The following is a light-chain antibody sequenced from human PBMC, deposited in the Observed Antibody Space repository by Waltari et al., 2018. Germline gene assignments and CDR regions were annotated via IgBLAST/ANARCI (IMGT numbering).Light chain of an antibody. CDR2: DVS. CDR1: SSDVGGYNY. V-gene: IGLV2-14*03. J-gene: IGLJ2*01. CDR3: SSYISSSTLEL. Sequence: QSALTQPASVSGSPGQSITISCTGTSSDVGGYNYVSWYQQHPGKAPKLMIYDVSNRPSGVSNRFSGSKSGNTASRTVSGLQDEDEADYYCSSYISSSTLELFGGGTSLTVL.